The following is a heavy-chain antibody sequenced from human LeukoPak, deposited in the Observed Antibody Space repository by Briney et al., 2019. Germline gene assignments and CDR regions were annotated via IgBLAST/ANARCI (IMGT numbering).Heavy chain of an antibody. CDR3: ARHEGDTSGSYMYNWFDP. D-gene: IGHD3-22*01. V-gene: IGHV4-59*08. CDR1: SGSISRYF. Sequence: SETLSLTCTVSSGSISRYFWSWIRQPPGKGLGWIGYIYYSGSTNYNPSLKSRVTISVDTSKNQVSLKLSSVTAADTAVYYCARHEGDTSGSYMYNWFDPWGQGTLVTVSS. J-gene: IGHJ5*02. CDR2: IYYSGST.